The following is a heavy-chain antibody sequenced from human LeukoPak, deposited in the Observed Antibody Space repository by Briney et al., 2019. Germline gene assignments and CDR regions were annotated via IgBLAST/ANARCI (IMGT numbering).Heavy chain of an antibody. V-gene: IGHV6-1*01. CDR3: ARQHCSSTSCYSHNWFDP. J-gene: IGHJ5*02. CDR1: GDSVSTNSAS. Sequence: QTLSLTCAISGDSVSTNSASWNWIRQSPSRGLEWLGRTYYRSKWYNDYAVFVKSRVTIIPDTSKNQFSLQLNSVTPEDTAVYYCARQHCSSTSCYSHNWFDPWGQGTMVTVSS. D-gene: IGHD2-2*01. CDR2: TYYRSKWYN.